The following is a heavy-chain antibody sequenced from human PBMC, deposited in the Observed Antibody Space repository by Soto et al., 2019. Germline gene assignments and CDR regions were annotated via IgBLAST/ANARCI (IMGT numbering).Heavy chain of an antibody. D-gene: IGHD5-18*01. CDR2: IYYSGST. V-gene: IGHV4-59*01. CDR1: GGSISSYY. J-gene: IGHJ6*02. Sequence: PSETLSLTCTVSGGSISSYYWSWIRQPPGKGLEWIGYIYYSGSTNYNPSLKSRVTISVDTSKNQFSLKLSSVTAADTAVYYCARDPAEYSYGYDLYGMDVWGQGTTVTVSS. CDR3: ARDPAEYSYGYDLYGMDV.